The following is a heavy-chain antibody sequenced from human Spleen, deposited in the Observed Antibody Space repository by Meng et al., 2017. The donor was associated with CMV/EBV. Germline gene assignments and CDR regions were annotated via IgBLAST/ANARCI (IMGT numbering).Heavy chain of an antibody. Sequence: SGDRFTRHWIAWLRQMPGKGLECMGIIYPGDSETRYNPSFQGQVTISADKSISTAYLEWSSLKASDTAMYYCARPKRSGYMTPFDCWGQGTLVTVSS. D-gene: IGHD5-12*01. V-gene: IGHV5-51*01. CDR2: IYPGDSET. CDR1: GDRFTRHW. CDR3: ARPKRSGYMTPFDC. J-gene: IGHJ4*02.